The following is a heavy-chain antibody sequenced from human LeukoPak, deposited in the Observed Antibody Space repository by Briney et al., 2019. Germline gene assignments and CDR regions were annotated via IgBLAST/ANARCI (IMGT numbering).Heavy chain of an antibody. D-gene: IGHD3-22*01. CDR3: ARDSASLYYNDRGAFDY. V-gene: IGHV1-46*01. J-gene: IGHJ4*02. CDR1: GYTFTSHS. Sequence: ASVKVSCKASGYTFTSHSIHWVRQAPGQGLEWMGIIDPSGGSTSYAQKFQGRVTMTRDTSTNIAYMELSSLRSEDTALYYCARDSASLYYNDRGAFDYWAREPWSPSPQ. CDR2: IDPSGGST.